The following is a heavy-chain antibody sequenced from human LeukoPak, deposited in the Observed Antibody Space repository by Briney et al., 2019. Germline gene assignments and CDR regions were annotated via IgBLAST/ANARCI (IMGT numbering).Heavy chain of an antibody. Sequence: GGSLRLSCAASGFTFSAYAMSWVRQAPGKGLEWVSAIPGTGDSTYYADSVKGRFTISRDNSKNTLYLQKNSLRAEDTAMYYCANWKIYSSSSVYGYWGQGTLVTVSS. D-gene: IGHD6-6*01. CDR2: IPGTGDST. CDR3: ANWKIYSSSSVYGY. CDR1: GFTFSAYA. V-gene: IGHV3-23*01. J-gene: IGHJ4*02.